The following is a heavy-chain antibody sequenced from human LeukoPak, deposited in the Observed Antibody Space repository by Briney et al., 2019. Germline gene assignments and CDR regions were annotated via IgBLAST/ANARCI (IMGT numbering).Heavy chain of an antibody. Sequence: ASVKVSCKASGYTFTSYYMHWVRQAPGQGLEWMGIINPSGVTTICAQKFQGRVTVTRDTSTSTVYMELSSLRSEDTAVYYCARDLGGRSGSLDYWGQGTLVTVSS. D-gene: IGHD3-22*01. CDR3: ARDLGGRSGSLDY. CDR2: INPSGVTT. CDR1: GYTFTSYY. V-gene: IGHV1-46*01. J-gene: IGHJ4*02.